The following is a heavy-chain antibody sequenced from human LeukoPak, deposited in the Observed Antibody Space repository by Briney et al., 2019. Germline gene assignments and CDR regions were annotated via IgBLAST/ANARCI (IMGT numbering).Heavy chain of an antibody. J-gene: IGHJ4*02. V-gene: IGHV1-18*01. CDR1: GYTFTSYG. D-gene: IGHD4-23*01. Sequence: ASVKVSCKASGYTFTSYGISWVRQAPGQGLEWMGWISAYNGNTNYAQRFQGRVTMTTDTSTSTAYMELRSLRSDDTAVYYCAKQDNYGGNYDYWGQGTLVTVSS. CDR3: AKQDNYGGNYDY. CDR2: ISAYNGNT.